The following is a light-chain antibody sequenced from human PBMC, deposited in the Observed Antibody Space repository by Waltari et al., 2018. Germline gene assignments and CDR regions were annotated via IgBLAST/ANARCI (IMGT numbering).Light chain of an antibody. Sequence: VIFTQSPATLSLSPGERATLSCRASQSVSSYLACYQQKPGQAHRLLLHGASSRATGIPDRFSGSGAEREFTLTISSVEPEDFAVYYCQKYSNSPYSFGHGTKVEIK. CDR3: QKYSNSPYS. CDR2: GAS. CDR1: QSVSSY. J-gene: IGKJ2*03. V-gene: IGKV3-20*01.